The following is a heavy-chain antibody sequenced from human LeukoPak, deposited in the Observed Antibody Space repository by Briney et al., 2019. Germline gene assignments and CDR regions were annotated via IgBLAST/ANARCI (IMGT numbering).Heavy chain of an antibody. V-gene: IGHV4-4*07. CDR3: ARIPSGSYNQHDY. J-gene: IGHJ4*02. Sequence: SETLSLTCTVSGGSISSYDWCWIRQPAGKGLEWIGRIYTSGSTNYNPSLKSRVTMSVDTSKNQFSLYLSSVTAADTAVYYCARIPSGSYNQHDYWGQGTLVTVSS. D-gene: IGHD1-26*01. CDR1: GGSISSYD. CDR2: IYTSGST.